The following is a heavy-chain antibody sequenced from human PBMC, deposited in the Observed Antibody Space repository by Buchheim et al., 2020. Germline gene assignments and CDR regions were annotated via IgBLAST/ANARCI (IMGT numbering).Heavy chain of an antibody. Sequence: EVQLVESGGGLVQPGGSLRLSCAASGFTFSSYEMNWVRQAPGKGLEWVSYISSSGSTIYYADSVKGRFTISRDNANNSPYLQMNSLRAEDTAVYYCASHRAEGFWSGYYTDPYYYYGMDVWGQGTT. D-gene: IGHD3-3*01. CDR1: GFTFSSYE. J-gene: IGHJ6*02. V-gene: IGHV3-48*03. CDR3: ASHRAEGFWSGYYTDPYYYYGMDV. CDR2: ISSSGSTI.